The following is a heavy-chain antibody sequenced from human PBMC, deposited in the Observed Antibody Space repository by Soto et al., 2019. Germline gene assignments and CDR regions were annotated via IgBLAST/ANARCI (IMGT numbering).Heavy chain of an antibody. CDR1: GGSVNSAGNS. CDR3: ARVPISWASSGYYYYGTLDI. J-gene: IGHJ3*02. V-gene: IGHV4-30-2*01. D-gene: IGHD3-22*01. Sequence: QLQLQESGPGLVKPSQTLSLTCAVSGGSVNSAGNSWTWIRQAPGTGLEWIGYVYHSGSTYYNPSLKSRVTISLDRSNNQFSLKLSSVTAADTAVYYCARVPISWASSGYYYYGTLDIWGQGALVTVSS. CDR2: VYHSGST.